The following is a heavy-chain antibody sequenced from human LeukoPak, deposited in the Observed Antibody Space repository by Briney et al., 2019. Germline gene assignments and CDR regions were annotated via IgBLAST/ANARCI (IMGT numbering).Heavy chain of an antibody. J-gene: IGHJ4*02. CDR1: GFTFSSYS. V-gene: IGHV3-48*02. Sequence: PGGSLRLSCVASGFTFSSYSMNWVRQPPGKGLEWVSYISRGRPTIHYADSVKGRFTISRDNAKNSLYLQMNSLRDEDTAVYYCVRDPEALDYWGQGTLVTVSS. CDR3: VRDPEALDY. CDR2: ISRGRPTI.